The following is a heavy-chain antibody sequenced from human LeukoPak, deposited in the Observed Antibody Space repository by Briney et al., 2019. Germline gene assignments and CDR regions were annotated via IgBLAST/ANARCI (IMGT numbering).Heavy chain of an antibody. D-gene: IGHD3-22*01. Sequence: PGGSLRLSCAASGFTFSSYGMSWVRQAPGKGLEWVSAISGSGGSTYYAGSVKGRFTISRDNSKNTLYLQMNSLRAEDTAVYYCAKDTKYYYGSSGLFDYWGQGTLVTVSS. CDR2: ISGSGGST. V-gene: IGHV3-23*01. CDR1: GFTFSSYG. J-gene: IGHJ4*02. CDR3: AKDTKYYYGSSGLFDY.